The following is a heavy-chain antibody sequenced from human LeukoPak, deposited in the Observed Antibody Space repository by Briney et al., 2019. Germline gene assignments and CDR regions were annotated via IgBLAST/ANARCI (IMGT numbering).Heavy chain of an antibody. CDR1: GFTFSSYS. CDR3: ARVDSSAPWVYFQH. D-gene: IGHD3-22*01. V-gene: IGHV3-21*04. Sequence: GGSLRLSCAASGFTFSSYSMNWVRQAPRKGLEWVSSISSSSSYIYYADSVKGRFTISRDNAKNSLYLQMNSLRAEDTAVYYYARVDSSAPWVYFQHWGQGTLVTVSS. J-gene: IGHJ1*01. CDR2: ISSSSSYI.